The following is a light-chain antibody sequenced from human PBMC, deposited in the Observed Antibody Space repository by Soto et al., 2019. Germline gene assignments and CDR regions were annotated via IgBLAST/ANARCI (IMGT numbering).Light chain of an antibody. CDR3: QQYYTTPS. J-gene: IGKJ1*01. CDR2: WAS. V-gene: IGKV4-1*01. CDR1: QSVLHSSNNKNY. Sequence: DIVMTQSPDSLAVSLGERATINCKSSQSVLHSSNNKNYLAWYQQKPGQPPKLLICWASTRESGVPDRFSGSGSGTDFTLTISSLHAEDVAVYFCQQYYTTPSFGQGTKVEIK.